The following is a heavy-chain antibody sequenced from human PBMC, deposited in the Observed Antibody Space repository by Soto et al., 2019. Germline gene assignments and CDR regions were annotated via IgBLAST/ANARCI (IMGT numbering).Heavy chain of an antibody. D-gene: IGHD6-6*01. Sequence: SETLSLTCTVSGGSISSGVYYWSWIRQHPGKGLEWIGYIYYSGSTYYNPSLKSRVTISVDTSKNQFSLRLTSVTAADTAVYYCATSVATRKSFFDSWGQGTMVTV. J-gene: IGHJ4*02. V-gene: IGHV4-31*03. CDR1: GGSISSGVYY. CDR3: ATSVATRKSFFDS. CDR2: IYYSGST.